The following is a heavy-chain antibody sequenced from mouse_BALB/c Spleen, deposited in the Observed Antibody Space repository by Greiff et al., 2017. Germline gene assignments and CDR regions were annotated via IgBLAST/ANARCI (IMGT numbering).Heavy chain of an antibody. CDR1: GYTFTDYE. V-gene: IGHV1-15*01. CDR3: TRDGYLDY. D-gene: IGHD2-3*01. J-gene: IGHJ2*01. CDR2: IDPETGGT. Sequence: VQLVESGAELVRPGASVTLSCKASGYTFTDYEMHWVKQTPVHGLEWIGAIDPETGGTAYNQKFKGKATLTADKSSSTAYMELRSLTSEDSAVYYCTRDGYLDYWGQGTTLTVSS.